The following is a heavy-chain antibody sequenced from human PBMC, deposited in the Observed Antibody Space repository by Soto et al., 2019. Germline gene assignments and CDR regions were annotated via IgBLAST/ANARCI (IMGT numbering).Heavy chain of an antibody. D-gene: IGHD1-20*01. CDR1: GFTFDDYA. CDR3: AKGHNWNDVGWFDP. CDR2: ISWNSGSI. Sequence: EVQLVESGGGLVQPGRSLRLSCAASGFTFDDYAMHWVRQAPGKGLEWVSGISWNSGSIGYADSVKGRLTISRDNAKNSLYLQMNSLRAEDTALYYCAKGHNWNDVGWFDPWGQGTLVTVSS. J-gene: IGHJ5*02. V-gene: IGHV3-9*01.